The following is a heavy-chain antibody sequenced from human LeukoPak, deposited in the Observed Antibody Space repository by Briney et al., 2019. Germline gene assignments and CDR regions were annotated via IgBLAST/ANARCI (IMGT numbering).Heavy chain of an antibody. Sequence: ASVKLSWTASGYTFTGYYIHWVRQAPGKGLEWMGWINPNSGGTNYAQKFQGRVSVTRDTSISTVYMKLSRLRYDDTAVYYCARDYGDDGEYFQHWGQGTLVTVSS. D-gene: IGHD4-17*01. CDR3: ARDYGDDGEYFQH. CDR2: INPNSGGT. V-gene: IGHV1-2*02. CDR1: GYTFTGYY. J-gene: IGHJ1*01.